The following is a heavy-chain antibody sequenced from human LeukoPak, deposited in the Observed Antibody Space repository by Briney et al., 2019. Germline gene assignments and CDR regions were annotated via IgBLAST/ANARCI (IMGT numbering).Heavy chain of an antibody. V-gene: IGHV1-18*01. CDR1: GYTFTSYG. Sequence: GASVKVSCKASGYTFTSYGISWVRQAPGQGPEWMGWISAYNGNTNYAQKLQGRVTITTDTSTSTAYMELRSLRSDDTAVYNCARDSPMTTNVEIDPWGQGTLVTVSS. CDR2: ISAYNGNT. CDR3: ARDSPMTTNVEIDP. D-gene: IGHD3-22*01. J-gene: IGHJ5*02.